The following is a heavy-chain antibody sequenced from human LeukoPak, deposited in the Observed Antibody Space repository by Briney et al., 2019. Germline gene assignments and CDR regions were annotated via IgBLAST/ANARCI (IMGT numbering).Heavy chain of an antibody. CDR1: GFTFSSYA. CDR3: AKGSIAVAGKGAYFDY. D-gene: IGHD6-19*01. J-gene: IGHJ4*02. V-gene: IGHV3-23*01. Sequence: GGSLRLSCAASGFTFSSYAMSWVRQAPGKGLEWVSSISASGGSTYYADSVKGRFTISRDNSKNTLYLQMNSLRAEDTAVYYCAKGSIAVAGKGAYFDYWGQGTLVTVSS. CDR2: ISASGGST.